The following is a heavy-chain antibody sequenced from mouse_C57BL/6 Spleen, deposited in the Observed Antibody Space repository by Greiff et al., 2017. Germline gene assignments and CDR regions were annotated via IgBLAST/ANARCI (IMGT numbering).Heavy chain of an antibody. D-gene: IGHD1-1*02. J-gene: IGHJ1*03. CDR3: AREGGYHWYCDV. Sequence: VQLQESGAELVKPGASVKMSCKASGYTFTSYWITWVKQRPGQGLEWIGDIYPGSGSTNYNEKFKSKATLTVDTSSSTAYMQLSSLTSEDSAVYYCAREGGYHWYCDVWGTGTTVTVSS. CDR1: GYTFTSYW. V-gene: IGHV1-55*01. CDR2: IYPGSGST.